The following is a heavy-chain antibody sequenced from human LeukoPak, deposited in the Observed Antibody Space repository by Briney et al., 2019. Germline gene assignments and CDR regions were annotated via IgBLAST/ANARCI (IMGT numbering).Heavy chain of an antibody. CDR1: GFTVSSNY. CDR3: ARGVTMVRGARWYYFDY. V-gene: IGHV3-66*01. Sequence: GGSLRLSCAASGFTVSSNYMTWVRQAPGKGLEWVSIIYSGGSTYYADSVKGRFTISRDNSKNTLYLQMNSLRAEDTAVYYCARGVTMVRGARWYYFDYWGQGSLVTVSS. J-gene: IGHJ4*02. D-gene: IGHD3-10*01. CDR2: IYSGGST.